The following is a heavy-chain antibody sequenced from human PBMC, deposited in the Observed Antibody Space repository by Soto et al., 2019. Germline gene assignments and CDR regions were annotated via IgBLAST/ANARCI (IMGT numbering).Heavy chain of an antibody. CDR3: ATDRGPYSSLVDAFDI. D-gene: IGHD6-13*01. V-gene: IGHV3-23*01. Sequence: TGGSLRLSCAASGFTFSSYAMSWVRQAPGKGLEWVSAISGSGGSTYYADSVKGRFTISRDNSKNTLYLQMNSLRAEDTAVYYCATDRGPYSSLVDAFDIWGQGTMVTVSS. J-gene: IGHJ3*02. CDR1: GFTFSSYA. CDR2: ISGSGGST.